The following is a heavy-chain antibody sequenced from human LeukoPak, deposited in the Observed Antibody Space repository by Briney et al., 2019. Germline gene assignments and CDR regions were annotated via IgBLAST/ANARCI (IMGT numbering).Heavy chain of an antibody. V-gene: IGHV3-23*01. J-gene: IGHJ4*02. Sequence: GGSLRLSCAASGFTFSSYPMSWVRQAPGKGLEWVSAISGNSAGIYYADSVKGRFTVSRDNSKNTLYLQMNSLRAEDTAVYYCAKRYGSNSYPDYWGQGALVTVSS. CDR1: GFTFSSYP. CDR3: AKRYGSNSYPDY. CDR2: ISGNSAGI. D-gene: IGHD4-23*01.